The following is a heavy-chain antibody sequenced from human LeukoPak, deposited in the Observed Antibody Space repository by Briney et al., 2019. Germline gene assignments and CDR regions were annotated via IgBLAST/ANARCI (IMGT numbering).Heavy chain of an antibody. CDR1: GFTFSSYG. J-gene: IGHJ4*02. D-gene: IGHD3-22*01. CDR2: IRYDGNNK. V-gene: IGHV3-30*02. Sequence: PGGSLRLSCAASGFTFSSYGMHWVRQAPGKGLEWVAFIRYDGNNKYYVDSVKGRFTISRDNSKNTLYLQMNSLRAEDTAVYYCANTMSPYYYDCSGFWGQGTLVTVSS. CDR3: ANTMSPYYYDCSGF.